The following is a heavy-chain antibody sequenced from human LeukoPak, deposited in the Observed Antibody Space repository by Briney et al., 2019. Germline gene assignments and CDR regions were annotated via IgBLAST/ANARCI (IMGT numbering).Heavy chain of an antibody. CDR3: ARLYCSSTSCYFDY. J-gene: IGHJ4*02. Sequence: SETLSLTCTVSGGSISSYYWSWIRQPPGKGLEWIGYIYYSGSTNYNPSLKSRVTISVDTSKNQFSLKLSSVTAADTAVYYCARLYCSSTSCYFDYWGQGTLVTASS. CDR2: IYYSGST. CDR1: GGSISSYY. V-gene: IGHV4-59*01. D-gene: IGHD2-2*01.